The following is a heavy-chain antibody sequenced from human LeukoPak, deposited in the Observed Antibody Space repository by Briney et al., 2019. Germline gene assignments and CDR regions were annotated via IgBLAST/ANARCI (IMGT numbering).Heavy chain of an antibody. CDR2: FDPEDGET. CDR3: ATKANPGYMDV. CDR1: GYTLTELS. Sequence: ASVKVSCKVSGYTLTELSMHGARQAPGKGREWMGGFDPEDGETIYAQKFQGRVTMTEDTSTDTAYMELSSQRSEDTAVYYCATKANPGYMDVWGKGTTVTVSS. J-gene: IGHJ6*03. V-gene: IGHV1-24*01.